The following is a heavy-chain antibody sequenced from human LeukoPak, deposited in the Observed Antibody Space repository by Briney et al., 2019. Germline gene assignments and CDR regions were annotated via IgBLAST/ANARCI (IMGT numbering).Heavy chain of an antibody. CDR2: INHSGST. V-gene: IGHV4-34*01. Sequence: SETLSLTCAVYGGSFSGYYCSWIRQPPGKGLEWIGEINHSGSTNYNPPLKSRVTISVDTSKNQFSLKLSSVPAADTAVYYCARRSITMVRGWFDPWGQGTLVTVSS. D-gene: IGHD3-10*01. CDR1: GGSFSGYY. J-gene: IGHJ5*02. CDR3: ARRSITMVRGWFDP.